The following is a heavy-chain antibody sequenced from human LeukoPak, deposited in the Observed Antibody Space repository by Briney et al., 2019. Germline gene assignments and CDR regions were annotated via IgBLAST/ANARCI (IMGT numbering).Heavy chain of an antibody. Sequence: SETLSLTCTVFGGSISSTSYYLGWNRQPPGKGLEWIGSIFYSGNTSYNSSLKSRVTISVDTSKNQFSLKVSSVTAADTAVYYCVRVAVPGRRFDYWGQGTLVTVSS. CDR3: VRVAVPGRRFDY. CDR1: GGSISSTSYY. V-gene: IGHV4-39*01. D-gene: IGHD6-19*01. J-gene: IGHJ4*02. CDR2: IFYSGNT.